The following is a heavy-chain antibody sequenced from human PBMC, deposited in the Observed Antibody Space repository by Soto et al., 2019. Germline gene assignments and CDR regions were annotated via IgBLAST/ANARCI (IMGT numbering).Heavy chain of an antibody. Sequence: GASVKVSCKVSGYTLTELSMHWVRQAPGKGLEWMGGFDPEDGETIYAQKFQGRVTMTEDTSTDTAYMELSSLRSEDTAVYYCATVERALQAVAANAGFDYWGQGTLVPVSP. V-gene: IGHV1-24*01. D-gene: IGHD6-19*01. CDR1: GYTLTELS. CDR2: FDPEDGET. CDR3: ATVERALQAVAANAGFDY. J-gene: IGHJ4*02.